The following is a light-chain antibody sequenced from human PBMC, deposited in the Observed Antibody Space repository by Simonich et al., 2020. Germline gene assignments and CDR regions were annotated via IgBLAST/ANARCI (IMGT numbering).Light chain of an antibody. V-gene: IGLV3-25*03. Sequence: SYELPQPPSVSVSPGQTARITCSGDALPKQYAYWYQQKPGQAPVLVIYKDSERPSGIPERFSGSKAGNTASRTISGLQAEDEADYYCSSYTSSSTYVFGTGTKVTVL. CDR3: SSYTSSSTYV. J-gene: IGLJ1*01. CDR2: KDS. CDR1: ALPKQY.